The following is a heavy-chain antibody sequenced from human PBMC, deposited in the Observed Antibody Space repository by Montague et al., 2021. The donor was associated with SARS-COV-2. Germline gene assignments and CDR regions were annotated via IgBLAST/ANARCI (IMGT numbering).Heavy chain of an antibody. CDR3: ARAYRIELWQTNWYFGL. CDR1: GGPISGYY. D-gene: IGHD5-18*01. CDR2: IYHSGNT. Sequence: SETLSLTCSVSGGPISGYYWSWIRQPPGKGLEWIGYIYHSGNTKYNPSLKSRVSISVDTSKNQFSLRLSSVTAADTAVYYCARAYRIELWQTNWYFGLWGRGPLVTVSS. V-gene: IGHV4-59*01. J-gene: IGHJ2*01.